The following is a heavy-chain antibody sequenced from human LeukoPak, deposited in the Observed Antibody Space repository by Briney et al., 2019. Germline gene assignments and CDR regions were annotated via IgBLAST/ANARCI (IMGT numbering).Heavy chain of an antibody. CDR1: GFTFSSYA. J-gene: IGHJ4*02. Sequence: PGRSLRLSCAASGFTFSSYAMSWVRQAPGKGLEWVSAISGSGGSTYYADSVKGRFTISRDNSKNTLYLQMNSLRAEDTAVYYCAKGGRAAAGTIVDYWGQGTLVTVSS. V-gene: IGHV3-23*01. D-gene: IGHD6-13*01. CDR2: ISGSGGST. CDR3: AKGGRAAAGTIVDY.